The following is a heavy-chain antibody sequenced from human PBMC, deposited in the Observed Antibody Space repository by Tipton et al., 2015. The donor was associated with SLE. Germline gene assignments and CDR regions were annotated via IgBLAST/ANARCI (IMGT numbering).Heavy chain of an antibody. CDR2: IIHSGVT. CDR3: ARDPRGNAFDI. D-gene: IGHD3-10*01. V-gene: IGHV4-34*12. J-gene: IGHJ3*02. CDR1: GGSFNGYF. Sequence: TLSLTCAVYGGSFNGYFWTWIRQPPGKGLEWIGEIIHSGVTNYNPSLRSRVTISVDMSKNQVSLKLSSVTAADTAVYYCARDPRGNAFDIWGQGTMVTVSS.